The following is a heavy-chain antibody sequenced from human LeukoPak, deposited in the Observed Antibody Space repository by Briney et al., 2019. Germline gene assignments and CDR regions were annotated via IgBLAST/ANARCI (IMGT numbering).Heavy chain of an antibody. V-gene: IGHV3-23*01. J-gene: IGHJ4*02. CDR3: AKELDSSGSFDY. Sequence: SGGSLRLSCAASGFTFSTYAMSWVRQAPGKGLEWVSAISGSGGKTYYADPVKGRFTIARDNSKNTLYLQMNSLRAEDTAVYYCAKELDSSGSFDYWGQGPLVTVSS. D-gene: IGHD3-22*01. CDR2: ISGSGGKT. CDR1: GFTFSTYA.